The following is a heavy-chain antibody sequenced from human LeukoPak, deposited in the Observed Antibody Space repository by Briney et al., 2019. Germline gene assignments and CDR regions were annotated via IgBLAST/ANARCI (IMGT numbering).Heavy chain of an antibody. CDR3: ARDRHSSGWSYPFDY. Sequence: GGSLRLSCAASGFTFSSYWMSWVRQAPGRGLEWVANIKQDGSEKYYVDSVKGRFTISRDNAKNSLYLQMNSLRAEDTAVYYCARDRHSSGWSYPFDYWGQGTLVTASS. V-gene: IGHV3-7*01. CDR2: IKQDGSEK. D-gene: IGHD6-19*01. J-gene: IGHJ4*02. CDR1: GFTFSSYW.